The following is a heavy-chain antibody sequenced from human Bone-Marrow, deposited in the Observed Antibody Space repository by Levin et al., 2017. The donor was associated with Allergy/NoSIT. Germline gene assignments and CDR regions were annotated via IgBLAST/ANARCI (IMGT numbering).Heavy chain of an antibody. CDR2: ISWNSGSI. J-gene: IGHJ4*02. V-gene: IGHV3-9*01. CDR3: AKGIRRDGTLIPDY. CDR1: GFTFEDYA. D-gene: IGHD1-1*01. Sequence: GGSLRLSCAVSGFTFEDYAMNWVRQAPGKGLEWVSGISWNSGSIGYADSVKGRFTISRDNAKNALYLQMNSLTSEDTAFYYCAKGIRRDGTLIPDYWGQGTLVTVSS.